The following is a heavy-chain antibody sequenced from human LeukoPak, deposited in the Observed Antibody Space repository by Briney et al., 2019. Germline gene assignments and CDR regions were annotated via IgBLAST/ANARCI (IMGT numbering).Heavy chain of an antibody. CDR2: ISASAGST. D-gene: IGHD4-17*01. Sequence: TGGSLRLSCAASKFTFSTYAMSWVRQAPGNGLEWVSLISASAGSTYYAGSVKGRFTISRDNSKNTLYLQMNSLRVEDTAVYYCAKSMFVYGDYVPDYWGQGTLVTVSS. CDR3: AKSMFVYGDYVPDY. V-gene: IGHV3-23*01. J-gene: IGHJ4*02. CDR1: KFTFSTYA.